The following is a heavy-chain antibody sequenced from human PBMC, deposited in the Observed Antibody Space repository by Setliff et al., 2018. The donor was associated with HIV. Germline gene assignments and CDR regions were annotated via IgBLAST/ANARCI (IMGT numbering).Heavy chain of an antibody. J-gene: IGHJ4*02. V-gene: IGHV3-64D*09. CDR3: ARPNYYDSSGSFDY. D-gene: IGHD3-22*01. Sequence: PGGSLRLSCSASGFTFSSYPMHWVRQAPGKGLEYVSAISSNGGSTYYADSVNGRFTISRDNSKNTLYLQMSSLRAEDTAVYYCARPNYYDSSGSFDYWGQGTLVTVSS. CDR1: GFTFSSYP. CDR2: ISSNGGST.